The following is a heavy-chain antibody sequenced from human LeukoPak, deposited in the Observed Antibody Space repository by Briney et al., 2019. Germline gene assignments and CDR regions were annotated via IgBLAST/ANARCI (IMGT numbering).Heavy chain of an antibody. D-gene: IGHD6-13*01. Sequence: ASVKVSCKASGGTFSSYAISWVRQAPGQGLEWMGGIIPIFGTANYAQKFQGRVTITTDESTSTAYMELSSLRSEDTAVYYCARVPSSQLGDYYYYYYMDVWGKGTTVTVSS. CDR3: ARVPSSQLGDYYYYYYMDV. CDR2: IIPIFGTA. J-gene: IGHJ6*03. V-gene: IGHV1-69*05. CDR1: GGTFSSYA.